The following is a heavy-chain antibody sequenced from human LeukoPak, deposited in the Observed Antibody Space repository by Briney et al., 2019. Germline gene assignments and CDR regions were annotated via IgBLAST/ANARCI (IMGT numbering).Heavy chain of an antibody. CDR1: GFTFSNYW. CDR3: ARDLYSSRTNDAFVI. J-gene: IGHJ3*02. CDR2: IYYSGST. Sequence: GSLRLSCAASGFTFSNYWMNWVRQAPGKGLEWIGSIYYSGSTYYNPSLKSRVTISVGTSKNQFSLKLNSVTAADTAVYYCARDLYSSRTNDAFVIWGQGTMVTVSS. D-gene: IGHD6-13*01. V-gene: IGHV4-39*07.